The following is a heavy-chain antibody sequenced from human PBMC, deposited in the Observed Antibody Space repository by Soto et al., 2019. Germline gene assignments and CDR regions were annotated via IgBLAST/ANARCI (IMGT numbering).Heavy chain of an antibody. Sequence: QVPLVQSGGEVKKPGASVKVSCKASGYTFSSYGISWVRQAPGQGPEWMGWISAFNGNTDYAEKLQGRVTMTTDTSTTTAYMELRSLRSDDTAVYYCARTLVGGFDPWGQGTLVTVSS. CDR1: GYTFSSYG. J-gene: IGHJ5*02. CDR2: ISAFNGNT. D-gene: IGHD3-16*01. CDR3: ARTLVGGFDP. V-gene: IGHV1-18*04.